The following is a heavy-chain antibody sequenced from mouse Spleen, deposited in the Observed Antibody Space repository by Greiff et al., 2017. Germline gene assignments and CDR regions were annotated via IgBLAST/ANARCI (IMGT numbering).Heavy chain of an antibody. V-gene: IGHV1-26*01. CDR3: ASGSTATAY. CDR2: INPNNGGT. CDR1: GYTFTDYY. J-gene: IGHJ3*01. Sequence: VQLQQSGPELVKPGASVKISCKASGYTFTDYYMNWVKQSHGKSLEWIGDINPNNGGTSYNQKFKGKATLTVDKSSSTAYMELRSLTSEDSAVYYCASGSTATAYWGQGTLVTVSA. D-gene: IGHD1-2*01.